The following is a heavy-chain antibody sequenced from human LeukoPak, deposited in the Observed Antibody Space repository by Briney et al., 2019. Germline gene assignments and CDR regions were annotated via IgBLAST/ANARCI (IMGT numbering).Heavy chain of an antibody. CDR3: ASQRQEQWLVGPYYYYMDV. CDR1: GDSVSSNSAA. J-gene: IGHJ6*03. Sequence: SQTLSLTCAISGDSVSSNSAAWNWIRQSPSRGLEWLGRTYYRSRWYNDYAVSVKSRITINPDTSKNQFSLQLNSVTPEDTAVYYCASQRQEQWLVGPYYYYMDVWGKGTTVTVSS. CDR2: TYYRSRWYN. V-gene: IGHV6-1*01. D-gene: IGHD6-19*01.